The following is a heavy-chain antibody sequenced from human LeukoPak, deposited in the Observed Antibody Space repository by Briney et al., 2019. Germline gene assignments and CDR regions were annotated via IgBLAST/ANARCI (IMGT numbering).Heavy chain of an antibody. V-gene: IGHV3-30-3*01. CDR1: GFTFSSYA. J-gene: IGHJ3*02. D-gene: IGHD6-13*01. CDR3: ARDSIAAAGDAFDI. Sequence: EGSLRLSCAASGFTFSSYAMHWVRQAPGKGLEWVAVISYDGSNKYYADSVKGRFTISRDNSKNTLYLQMNSLRAEDTAVYYCARDSIAAAGDAFDIWGQGTMVTVSS. CDR2: ISYDGSNK.